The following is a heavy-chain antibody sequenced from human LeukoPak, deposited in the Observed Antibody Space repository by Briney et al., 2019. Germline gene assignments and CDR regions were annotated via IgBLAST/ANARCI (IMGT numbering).Heavy chain of an antibody. CDR3: ARKPPRLITMVRGVIISDY. CDR2: MNPNSGNT. Sequence: GASVKVSCKASGYTLTSYDINWVRQATGQGLEWMGWMNPNSGNTGYAQKFQGRVTMTRNTSISTAYIELSSLRSEDTAVYYCARKPPRLITMVRGVIISDYWGQGTLVTVSS. CDR1: GYTLTSYD. D-gene: IGHD3-10*01. J-gene: IGHJ4*02. V-gene: IGHV1-8*01.